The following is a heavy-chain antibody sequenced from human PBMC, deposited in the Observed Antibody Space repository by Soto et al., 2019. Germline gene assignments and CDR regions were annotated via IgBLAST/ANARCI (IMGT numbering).Heavy chain of an antibody. CDR2: IYYSGST. Sequence: SETLSLTCTVSVGSISSGGYYWSWIRQHPGKGLEWIGYIYYSGSTYYNPSLKSRVTISVDTSKNQFSLKLSSVTAADTAVYYCASQIAAADPYYYYGMDVWGQGTTVTVSS. V-gene: IGHV4-31*03. D-gene: IGHD6-13*01. CDR3: ASQIAAADPYYYYGMDV. CDR1: VGSISSGGYY. J-gene: IGHJ6*02.